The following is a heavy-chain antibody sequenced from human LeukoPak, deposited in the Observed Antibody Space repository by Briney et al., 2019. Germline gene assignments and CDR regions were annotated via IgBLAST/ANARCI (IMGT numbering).Heavy chain of an antibody. CDR3: ASSAGYNYGYGYYFDY. CDR2: ISSSSSTK. D-gene: IGHD5-18*01. CDR1: GFTFSNHH. V-gene: IGHV3-48*04. J-gene: IGHJ4*02. Sequence: GGSLRLSCAASGFTFSNHHINWVRQAPGKGLEWLSYISSSSSTKYYADSVKGRFTISRDNAKNSLYLQMNSLGAEDTAVYYCASSAGYNYGYGYYFDYWGQGTLVTVSS.